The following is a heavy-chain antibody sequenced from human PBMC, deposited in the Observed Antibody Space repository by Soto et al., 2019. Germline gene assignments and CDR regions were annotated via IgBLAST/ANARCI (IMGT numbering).Heavy chain of an antibody. J-gene: IGHJ5*02. V-gene: IGHV1-46*01. CDR1: GYTFASYY. CDR3: AITPLQPNWFDP. Sequence: EASVKVSCKASGYTFASYYMHWVRQAPGQGLEWMGIINPSGGSTSYAQKFQGRVTMTRDTSTSTVYMELSSLRSEDTAVYYCAITPLQPNWFDPWGQGTLVTVSS. CDR2: INPSGGST.